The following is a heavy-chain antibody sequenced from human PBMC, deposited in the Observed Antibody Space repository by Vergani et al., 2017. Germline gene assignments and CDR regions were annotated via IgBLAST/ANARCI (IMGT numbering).Heavy chain of an antibody. D-gene: IGHD2-2*01. V-gene: IGHV3-7*01. J-gene: IGHJ3*02. Sequence: EVQLLESGGGLVQPGGSLRLSCAASGFTFSSYWMSWVRQAPGKGLEWVANIKQDGSEKYYVDSVKGRFTISRDNAKNSLYLQMNSLRAEDTAVYYCARRRRSLVRGVGGAFDIWGQGTMVTVSS. CDR1: GFTFSSYW. CDR3: ARRRRSLVRGVGGAFDI. CDR2: IKQDGSEK.